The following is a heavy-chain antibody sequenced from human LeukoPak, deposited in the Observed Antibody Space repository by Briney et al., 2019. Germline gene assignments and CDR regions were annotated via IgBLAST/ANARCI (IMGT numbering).Heavy chain of an antibody. CDR3: AKEHTNYYYYGMDV. Sequence: GGSLRPSCAASGFTFSSYGMHWVRQAPGKGLEWVAFIRYDGSNKYYADSVKGRFTISRDNSKNTLYLQMNSLRAEDTAVYYCAKEHTNYYYYGMDVWGQGTTVTVSS. CDR1: GFTFSSYG. CDR2: IRYDGSNK. V-gene: IGHV3-30*02. J-gene: IGHJ6*02.